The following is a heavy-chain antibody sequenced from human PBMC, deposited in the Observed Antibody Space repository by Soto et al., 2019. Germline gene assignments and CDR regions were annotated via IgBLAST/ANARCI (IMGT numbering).Heavy chain of an antibody. V-gene: IGHV3-23*01. CDR1: GFTFSSYA. J-gene: IGHJ4*02. D-gene: IGHD1-1*01. Sequence: LRLSGAASGFTFSSYAMIWVRQAPVKVLEWVSSISGSGGGTYYADSVKGRFTFSRDNSKNTLYLQMNSLRAEDTAVYYCAKFGMATTKRSPPYYIDYWGQGALVTVSS. CDR3: AKFGMATTKRSPPYYIDY. CDR2: ISGSGGGT.